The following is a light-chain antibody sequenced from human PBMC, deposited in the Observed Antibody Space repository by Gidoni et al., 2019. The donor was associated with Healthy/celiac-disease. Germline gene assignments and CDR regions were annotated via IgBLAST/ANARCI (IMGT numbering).Light chain of an antibody. Sequence: DIQMTQSPSTLSASVGDRVTITCRASQSISSWLAWYQQKPGQAPKLLIYKASSLASGVPSRFSGSGSGTDFTLTISSLQSDDFATYYCQQYNSYSLTFGQGTKLEIK. CDR3: QQYNSYSLT. J-gene: IGKJ2*01. CDR2: KAS. V-gene: IGKV1-5*03. CDR1: QSISSW.